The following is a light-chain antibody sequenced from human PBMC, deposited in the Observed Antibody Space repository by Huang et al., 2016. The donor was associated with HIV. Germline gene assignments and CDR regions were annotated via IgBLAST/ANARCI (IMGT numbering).Light chain of an antibody. CDR2: RAS. Sequence: DIQMTQSPSTLSASVGDRVTITCRASQNINTWLAWYQQKPGKAPEFLIYRASSLQVGVPSRFTGSGSGTEFTLTITSLQPDDLGTYYCQQYNTYLYTFGQGTKLEI. CDR1: QNINTW. V-gene: IGKV1-5*03. J-gene: IGKJ2*01. CDR3: QQYNTYLYT.